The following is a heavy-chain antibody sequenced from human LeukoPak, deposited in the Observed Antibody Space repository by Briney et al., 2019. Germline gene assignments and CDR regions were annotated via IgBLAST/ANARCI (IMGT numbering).Heavy chain of an antibody. Sequence: GGSLRLSCTASGFTFRHYNINWFRQAPGRGLEWVGFIRSKADGGTTEYAASVKGRFTISRDDSKNVAYLQINNLGAEDTALYFCAGDDRPYGHDFDSWGQGTLVTVSS. J-gene: IGHJ4*02. CDR3: AGDDRPYGHDFDS. V-gene: IGHV3-49*03. D-gene: IGHD4-17*01. CDR2: IRSKADGGTT. CDR1: GFTFRHYN.